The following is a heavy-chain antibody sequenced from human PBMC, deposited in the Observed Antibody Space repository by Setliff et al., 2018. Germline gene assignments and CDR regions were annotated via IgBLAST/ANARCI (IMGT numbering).Heavy chain of an antibody. D-gene: IGHD6-6*01. V-gene: IGHV1-2*02. CDR2: INPNSGGT. CDR1: GYTLTGYY. J-gene: IGHJ6*03. Sequence: ASVKVSCKASGYTLTGYYMRWVRQAPGQGLEWMGWINPNSGGTNYVEKFQGRVTITADKSTSTAYMELSRLTSEDTAVYYCALEYSNSSPTVYYYMDVWGKGTTVTVSS. CDR3: ALEYSNSSPTVYYYMDV.